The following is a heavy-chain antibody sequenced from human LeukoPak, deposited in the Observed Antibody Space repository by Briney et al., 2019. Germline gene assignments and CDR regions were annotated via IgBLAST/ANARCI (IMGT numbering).Heavy chain of an antibody. J-gene: IGHJ6*02. Sequence: PVKVSCKASGGTFSSYAISWVRQAPGQGLEWMGGIIPIFGTANYAQKFQGRVTITADESTSTAYMELSSLRSEDTAVYYCARDRPDCSGGSCYSRDYYYYGMDVWGQGTTVTVSS. CDR1: GGTFSSYA. V-gene: IGHV1-69*13. CDR3: ARDRPDCSGGSCYSRDYYYYGMDV. D-gene: IGHD2-15*01. CDR2: IIPIFGTA.